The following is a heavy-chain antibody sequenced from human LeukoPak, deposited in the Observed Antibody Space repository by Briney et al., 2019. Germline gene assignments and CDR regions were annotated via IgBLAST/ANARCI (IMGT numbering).Heavy chain of an antibody. V-gene: IGHV1-18*01. CDR3: AREGNYYDILTGFFDY. CDR2: ISAYNGNT. CDR1: GYTFTSYG. D-gene: IGHD3-9*01. Sequence: ASVKVSCKASGYTFTSYGISWVRQAPGQGPEWMGWISAYNGNTNYAQKLQGRVTMTTDTSTSTAYMELRSLRSDDTAVYYCAREGNYYDILTGFFDYWGQGTLVTVSS. J-gene: IGHJ4*02.